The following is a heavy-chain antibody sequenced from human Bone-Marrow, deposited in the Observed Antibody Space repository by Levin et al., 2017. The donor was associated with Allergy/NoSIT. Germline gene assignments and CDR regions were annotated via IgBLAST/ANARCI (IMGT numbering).Heavy chain of an antibody. J-gene: IGHJ4*02. Sequence: GESLKISCAASGFTVSSNYMSWVRQAPGKGLEWVSVIYSGGSTYYADSVKGRFTISRDNSKNTLYLQMNSLRAEDTAVYYCARLGKYSYGSVLDYWGQGTLVTVSS. CDR2: IYSGGST. CDR3: ARLGKYSYGSVLDY. CDR1: GFTVSSNY. D-gene: IGHD5-18*01. V-gene: IGHV3-53*01.